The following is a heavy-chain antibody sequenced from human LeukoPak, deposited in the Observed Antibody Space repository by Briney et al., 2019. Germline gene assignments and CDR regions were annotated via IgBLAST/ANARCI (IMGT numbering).Heavy chain of an antibody. Sequence: PSETLSLTCAVYGGSFSGYYWSRIRQPPGKGLEWIGEINHSGSTNYNPSLKSRVTISVDTSKNQFSLKLSSVTAADTAVYYCARCYSSSWASYYYYYYMDVWGKGTTVTVSS. J-gene: IGHJ6*03. V-gene: IGHV4-34*01. D-gene: IGHD6-13*01. CDR2: INHSGST. CDR1: GGSFSGYY. CDR3: ARCYSSSWASYYYYYYMDV.